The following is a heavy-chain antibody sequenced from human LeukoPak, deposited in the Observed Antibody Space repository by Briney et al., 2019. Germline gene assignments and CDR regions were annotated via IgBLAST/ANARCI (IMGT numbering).Heavy chain of an antibody. J-gene: IGHJ5*02. V-gene: IGHV4-31*03. CDR3: ARDEPLLAPYSNYVSWFDP. CDR1: GGSISSGGYY. Sequence: SSETLSLTCTVSGGSISSGGYYWSWIRQHPGKGLEWIGYIYYSGSTYYNPSLKSRVTISVDTSKNQFSLKLSSVTAADTAVYYCARDEPLLAPYSNYVSWFDPWGQGTLVTVSS. D-gene: IGHD4-11*01. CDR2: IYYSGST.